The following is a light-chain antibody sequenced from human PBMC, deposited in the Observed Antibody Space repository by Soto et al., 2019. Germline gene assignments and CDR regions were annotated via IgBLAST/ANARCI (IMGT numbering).Light chain of an antibody. CDR2: DVT. J-gene: IGLJ2*01. CDR1: STDVGGNNY. V-gene: IGLV2-14*01. CDR3: SSHVDATAWV. Sequence: QSALTQPASVSGSPGQSITISCTGTSTDVGGNNYVSWYQQHPGRAPKVMIYDVTSPPSGVSRLSSCYKSTNAAFPTISVRQADDEDDYYGSSHVDATAWVFGGGTKVTVL.